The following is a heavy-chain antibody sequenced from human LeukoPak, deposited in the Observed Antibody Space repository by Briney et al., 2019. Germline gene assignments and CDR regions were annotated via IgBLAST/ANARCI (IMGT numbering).Heavy chain of an antibody. D-gene: IGHD6-6*01. CDR3: ARDQFESIAVSSHAFDI. V-gene: IGHV1-18*01. J-gene: IGHJ3*02. CDR1: GYTFTSYG. Sequence: GASVKVSCKASGYTFTSYGISWVRQAPGQGLEWMGWISAYNGNTNYAQKLQGRVTMTTDTSTSTAYMELRSLRSDDTAVYYCARDQFESIAVSSHAFDIWGQGTMVTVSS. CDR2: ISAYNGNT.